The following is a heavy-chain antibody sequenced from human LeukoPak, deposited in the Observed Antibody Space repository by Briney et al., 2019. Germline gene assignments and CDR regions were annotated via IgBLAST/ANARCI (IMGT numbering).Heavy chain of an antibody. Sequence: PSETLSLTCTVSGGSISSSSYYWGWIRQPPGKGLEWIGSIYYSGSTYYNPSLKSRVTISVDTSKNQFSLKLSSVTAADTAVYYCARVSGGDDFWSFYYYYYMDVWRKGTTVTVSS. D-gene: IGHD3-3*01. J-gene: IGHJ6*03. CDR2: IYYSGST. V-gene: IGHV4-39*07. CDR3: ARVSGGDDFWSFYYYYYMDV. CDR1: GGSISSSSYY.